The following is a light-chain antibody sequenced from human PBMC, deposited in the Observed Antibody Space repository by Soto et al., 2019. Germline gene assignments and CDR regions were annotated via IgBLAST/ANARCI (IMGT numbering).Light chain of an antibody. Sequence: IQMTQSPSSLSASVGDRVTITCRASQRIGTYLNWYQQRPGKAPKLLISPISTLQRGVPSRFSGGGSGTDFTLTITDLQPEDFATYFWQQSYSTPYTFGQGTKLEIK. CDR3: QQSYSTPYT. V-gene: IGKV1-39*01. CDR2: PIS. CDR1: QRIGTY. J-gene: IGKJ2*01.